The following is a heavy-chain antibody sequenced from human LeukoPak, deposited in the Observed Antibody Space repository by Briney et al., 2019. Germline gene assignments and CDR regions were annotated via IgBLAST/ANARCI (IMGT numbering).Heavy chain of an antibody. CDR2: ISSSGSAI. D-gene: IGHD3-10*01. Sequence: GGSLRLSCAASGFTFSSYEMIWVRQAPGEGLEWVSYISSSGSAIYYADSVKGRFTISRDNAKNSLYLQMNSLRAEDTAVYYCARDLYVSGRFDYWGQGTLVTVSS. CDR1: GFTFSSYE. CDR3: ARDLYVSGRFDY. V-gene: IGHV3-48*03. J-gene: IGHJ4*02.